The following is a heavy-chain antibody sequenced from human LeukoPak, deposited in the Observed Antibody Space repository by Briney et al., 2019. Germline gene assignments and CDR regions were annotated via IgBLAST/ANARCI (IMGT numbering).Heavy chain of an antibody. CDR2: ISGGDYNNI. D-gene: IGHD4-17*01. J-gene: IGHJ3*01. CDR1: GFTLSKYP. CDR3: AKDPNGEYVGAFDF. Sequence: GGSLRLSCVGSGFTLSKYPMVWVRQAPRKGLEWGSSISGGDYNNIHNAASVKSRFTISRDNSKSTLFLQMNSLRADYTAVYYCAKDPNGEYVGAFDFWGQGTMVSVSS. V-gene: IGHV3-23*01.